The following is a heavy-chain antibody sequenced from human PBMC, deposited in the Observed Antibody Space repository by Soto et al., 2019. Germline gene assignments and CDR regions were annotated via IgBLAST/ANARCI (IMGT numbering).Heavy chain of an antibody. J-gene: IGHJ6*02. CDR1: GYTFTSYY. V-gene: IGHV1-46*01. D-gene: IGHD3-22*01. CDR2: INPSGGST. Sequence: ASVKVSCKASGYTFTSYYMHWVRQAPGQGLEWMGIINPSGGSTSYAQKFQGRVTMTRDTSTSTVYMELSSLRSEDTAVYYCASPSRQPPVGSGYYPFHWSYGMDVWGQGTTVTVSS. CDR3: ASPSRQPPVGSGYYPFHWSYGMDV.